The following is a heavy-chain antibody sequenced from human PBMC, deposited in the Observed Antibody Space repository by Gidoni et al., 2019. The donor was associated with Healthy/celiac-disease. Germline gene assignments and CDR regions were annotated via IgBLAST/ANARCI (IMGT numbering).Heavy chain of an antibody. CDR1: GYSISSGYY. V-gene: IGHV4-38-2*01. CDR3: ARVIQQSTVTDDDAFDI. Sequence: QVQLQESGPGLVKPSETLSLTCAVSGYSISSGYYWGWIRQPPGKGLEWIGSIYHSGSTYYNPSLKSRVTISVDTSKNQFSLKLSSVTAADTAVYYCARVIQQSTVTDDDAFDIWGQGTMVTVSS. D-gene: IGHD4-17*01. CDR2: IYHSGST. J-gene: IGHJ3*02.